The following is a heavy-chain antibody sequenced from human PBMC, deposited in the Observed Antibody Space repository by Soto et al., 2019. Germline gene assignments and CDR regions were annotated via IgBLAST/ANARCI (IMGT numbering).Heavy chain of an antibody. J-gene: IGHJ6*03. CDR3: AKWDYYYMDG. CDR1: GGSISSYY. V-gene: IGHV4-59*01. Sequence: PSETLSLTCTVSGGSISSYYWSWIRQPPGKGLEWIGYIYYSGSTNYNPSLKSRVTISVDTSKNQFSLKLSSVTAADTAVYYCAKWDYYYMDGWGKGTTVTVSS. CDR2: IYYSGST. D-gene: IGHD2-8*01.